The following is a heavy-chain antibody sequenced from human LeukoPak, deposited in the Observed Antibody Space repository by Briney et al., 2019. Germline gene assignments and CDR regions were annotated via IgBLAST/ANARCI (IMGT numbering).Heavy chain of an antibody. CDR3: TRVYYDSSGLYYFDD. Sequence: SETLSLTCTVSGYSISNGYYWGWIRQPPGKGLEWIGSIYHSGSTYYNPSLMSRVSISVDTSKNQFSLKLRSVTAADTAVYYCTRVYYDSSGLYYFDDWGQGTLVTVSS. CDR2: IYHSGST. J-gene: IGHJ4*02. V-gene: IGHV4-38-2*02. CDR1: GYSISNGYY. D-gene: IGHD3-22*01.